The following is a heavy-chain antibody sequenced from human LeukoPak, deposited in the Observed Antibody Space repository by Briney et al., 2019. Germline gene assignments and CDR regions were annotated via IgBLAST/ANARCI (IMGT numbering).Heavy chain of an antibody. CDR3: AREGDPQTPLLWFGEHRGYFDY. Sequence: GASVKVSCKASGYTFTSYAMHWVRQAPGQRLEWMGWINAGNGNTKYSQKFQGRVTITRDTSASTAYMELSSLRSEDTAVYYCAREGDPQTPLLWFGEHRGYFDYWGQGTLVTVSS. J-gene: IGHJ4*02. CDR2: INAGNGNT. D-gene: IGHD3-10*01. CDR1: GYTFTSYA. V-gene: IGHV1-3*01.